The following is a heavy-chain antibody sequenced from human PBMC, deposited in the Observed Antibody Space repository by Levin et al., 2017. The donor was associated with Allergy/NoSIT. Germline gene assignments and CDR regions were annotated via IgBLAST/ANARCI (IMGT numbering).Heavy chain of an antibody. Sequence: KISCKASGGTFSSYAISWVRQAPGQGLEWMGRIIPILGIANYAQKFQGRVTITADKSTSTAYMELSSLRSEDTAVYYCARVGGYYFDYWGQGTLVTVSS. CDR2: IIPILGIA. D-gene: IGHD2-15*01. CDR3: ARVGGYYFDY. J-gene: IGHJ4*02. CDR1: GGTFSSYA. V-gene: IGHV1-69*04.